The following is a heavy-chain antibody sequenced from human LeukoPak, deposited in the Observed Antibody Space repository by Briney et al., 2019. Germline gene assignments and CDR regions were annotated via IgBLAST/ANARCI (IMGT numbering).Heavy chain of an antibody. Sequence: PSETLSLTCTVSGGSISSYYWSWIRQPAGKGLEWIGRIYTSGSTNYNPSLKSRVTMSVDTSKNQFSLKLSSVTAADTAVYYCARSIYCSSTSCYLEYGMDVWGQGTTVTVSS. CDR2: IYTSGST. D-gene: IGHD2-2*01. V-gene: IGHV4-4*07. CDR3: ARSIYCSSTSCYLEYGMDV. J-gene: IGHJ6*02. CDR1: GGSISSYY.